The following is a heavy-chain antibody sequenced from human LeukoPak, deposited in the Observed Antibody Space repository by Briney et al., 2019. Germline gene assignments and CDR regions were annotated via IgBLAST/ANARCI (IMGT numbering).Heavy chain of an antibody. J-gene: IGHJ4*02. CDR2: ISGSGGST. Sequence: GGSLRLSCAASGFTLSSYAMSWVRQAPGKGLEWVSAISGSGGSTYYADSVKGRFTISRDNSKNTLYLQMNSLRAEDTAVYYCAKDRDSSYDFWSGYGYWGQGTLVTVSS. CDR1: GFTLSSYA. V-gene: IGHV3-23*01. D-gene: IGHD3-3*01. CDR3: AKDRDSSYDFWSGYGY.